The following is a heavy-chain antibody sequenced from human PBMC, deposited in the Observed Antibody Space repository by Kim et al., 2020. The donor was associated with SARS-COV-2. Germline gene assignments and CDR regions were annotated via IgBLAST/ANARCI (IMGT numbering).Heavy chain of an antibody. J-gene: IGHJ3*02. D-gene: IGHD6-6*01. CDR2: IYYSGST. Sequence: SETLSLTCTVSGGSISSGGYYWSWIRQHPGKGLEWIGYIYYSGSTYYNPSLKSRVTISVDTSKNQFSLKLSSVTAADTAVYYCARGIEYSSSSWGDAFDIWGQRTMVTVSS. V-gene: IGHV4-31*03. CDR3: ARGIEYSSSSWGDAFDI. CDR1: GGSISSGGYY.